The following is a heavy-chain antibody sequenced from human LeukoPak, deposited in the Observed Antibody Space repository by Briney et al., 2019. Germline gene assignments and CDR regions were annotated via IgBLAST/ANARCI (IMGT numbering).Heavy chain of an antibody. J-gene: IGHJ3*02. Sequence: SETLSLTCTVSGGSISSSSYYWSWIRQPPGKGLEWIGYIYYSGSTNYNPSLKSRVTISVDTSKNQFSLKLSSVTAADTAVYYCARRGHAFDIWGQGTMVTVSS. CDR2: IYYSGST. D-gene: IGHD3-10*01. V-gene: IGHV4-61*05. CDR1: GGSISSSSYY. CDR3: ARRGHAFDI.